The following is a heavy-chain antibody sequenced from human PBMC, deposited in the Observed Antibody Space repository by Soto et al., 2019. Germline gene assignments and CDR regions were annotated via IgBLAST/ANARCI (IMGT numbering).Heavy chain of an antibody. J-gene: IGHJ6*02. Sequence: SETLSLTCTVSGGSISSSSYYWGWIRQPPGKGLEWIGSIYYSGSTYYNPSLKSRVTISVDTSKNQFSLKLSSVTAADTAVYYCASPPYDYVWGSYRLGGRDYYGMDVWGQGTTVTVSS. CDR2: IYYSGST. D-gene: IGHD3-16*02. V-gene: IGHV4-39*01. CDR3: ASPPYDYVWGSYRLGGRDYYGMDV. CDR1: GGSISSSSYY.